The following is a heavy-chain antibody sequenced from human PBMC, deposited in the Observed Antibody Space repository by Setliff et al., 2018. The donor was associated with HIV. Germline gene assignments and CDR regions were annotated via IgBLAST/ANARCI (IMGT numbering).Heavy chain of an antibody. Sequence: ASVKVSCKSFGDTLTTYGINWVRQAPGQGLEWMGGIIPILGSANYAQKFQGRVTITADKSTSTAYMELSSLRYEDAAVYYCAGRSPKLGSLWYFDLWGRGTLVTVSS. CDR2: IIPILGSA. J-gene: IGHJ2*01. V-gene: IGHV1-69*10. CDR3: AGRSPKLGSLWYFDL. D-gene: IGHD1-26*01. CDR1: GDTLTTYG.